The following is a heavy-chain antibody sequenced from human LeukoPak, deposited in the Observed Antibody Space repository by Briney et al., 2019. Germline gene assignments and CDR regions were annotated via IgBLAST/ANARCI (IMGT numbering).Heavy chain of an antibody. CDR1: GGSLSSYY. V-gene: IGHV4-4*09. CDR3: ARHSTYYYGSGPFDP. CDR2: IYTSGST. D-gene: IGHD3-10*01. Sequence: PSETLSLTCTVSGGSLSSYYWSWIRQPPGKGLEWVGYIYTSGSTNYNPSLKRRVTISVDTSKNQFSLKLSSVTAADTAVYYCARHSTYYYGSGPFDPWGQGTLVTVSS. J-gene: IGHJ5*02.